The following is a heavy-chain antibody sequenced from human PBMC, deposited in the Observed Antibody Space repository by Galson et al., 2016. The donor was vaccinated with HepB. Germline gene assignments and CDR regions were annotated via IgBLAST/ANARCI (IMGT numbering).Heavy chain of an antibody. CDR1: GFSFRNSG. V-gene: IGHV3-23*01. Sequence: SLRLSCAASGFSFRNSGMSWVRQAPGRGLEWVSGITRSGDATHYADFVKGRFTISRDNSKNTLYLQMNSLRAEDTAVYYCARGWYPFVTIVVAGTLGYWGQGTLVTVSS. D-gene: IGHD6-19*01. J-gene: IGHJ4*02. CDR3: ARGWYPFVTIVVAGTLGY. CDR2: ITRSGDAT.